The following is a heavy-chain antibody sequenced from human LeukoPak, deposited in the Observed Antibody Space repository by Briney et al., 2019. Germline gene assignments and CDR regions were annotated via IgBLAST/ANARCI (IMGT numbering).Heavy chain of an antibody. CDR3: ASRAPMRDGYNDFDY. J-gene: IGHJ4*02. V-gene: IGHV4-39*01. CDR1: GGSISSSSYY. D-gene: IGHD5-24*01. Sequence: SETLSLTCTVSGGSISSSSYYWGWIRQPPGKGLEWIGSIYYSGSTYYNPSLKSRVTISVDTSKNQFSLKLSSVTAADTAVYCCASRAPMRDGYNDFDYWGQGTLVTVSS. CDR2: IYYSGST.